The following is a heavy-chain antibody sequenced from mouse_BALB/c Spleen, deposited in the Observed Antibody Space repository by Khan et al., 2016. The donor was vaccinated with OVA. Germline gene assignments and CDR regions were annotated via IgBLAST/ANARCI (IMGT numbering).Heavy chain of an antibody. CDR3: ARWDYYGSSSFAY. Sequence: EVQLQESGPDLVKPSQSLSLTCTVTGYSITSGYSWHWIRQFPGNKLEWMGYIHYSGSTNSNPSLKSRISITRDPSKHQFFLQLNSVTTEDTATYYCARWDYYGSSSFAYWGQGTLVTVSA. CDR2: IHYSGST. J-gene: IGHJ3*01. V-gene: IGHV3-1*02. D-gene: IGHD1-1*01. CDR1: GYSITSGYS.